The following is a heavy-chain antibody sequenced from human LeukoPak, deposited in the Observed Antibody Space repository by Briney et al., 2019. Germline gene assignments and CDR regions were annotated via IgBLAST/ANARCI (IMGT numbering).Heavy chain of an antibody. CDR1: GYTFTGYY. CDR3: AREGLTVFGRYYGMDV. J-gene: IGHJ6*02. CDR2: INPNSGGT. D-gene: IGHD3-3*01. Sequence: ASVKVSCKASGYTFTGYYMHWVRQAPGQGLEWMGWINPNSGGTKSAQNFQGRVTMTRSTSTSTAYMELSRLRSDDTAVYYCAREGLTVFGRYYGMDVWGQGTTVTVSS. V-gene: IGHV1-2*02.